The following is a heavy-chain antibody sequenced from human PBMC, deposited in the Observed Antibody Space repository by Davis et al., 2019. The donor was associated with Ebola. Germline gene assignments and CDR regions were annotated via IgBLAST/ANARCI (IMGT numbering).Heavy chain of an antibody. D-gene: IGHD4-11*01. Sequence: SETLSLTCAVYGGSFSGYYWSWIRQPPGKGLAWTGEINHSGSTNYNPSPKSRVTISVETSKNQFSLKLGSVTAADTAVYYCARIKGLHRWNYFDYWGQGTLVTVSS. CDR2: INHSGST. V-gene: IGHV4-34*01. J-gene: IGHJ4*02. CDR1: GGSFSGYY. CDR3: ARIKGLHRWNYFDY.